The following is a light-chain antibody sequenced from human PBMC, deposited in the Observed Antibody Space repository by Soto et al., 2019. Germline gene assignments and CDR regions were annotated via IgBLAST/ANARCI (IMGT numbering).Light chain of an antibody. CDR1: QSVSSY. V-gene: IGKV3-11*01. CDR3: QQRSNWPPVT. Sequence: EIVLTQSPATLSLSPGERATLSCRASQSVSSYLAWYQQKPGQAPRLLIYDASNRATGIPARFSGSGSGTDFTLTISSLEPEDFGVYYCQQRSNWPPVTFGRGTKVDIK. CDR2: DAS. J-gene: IGKJ3*01.